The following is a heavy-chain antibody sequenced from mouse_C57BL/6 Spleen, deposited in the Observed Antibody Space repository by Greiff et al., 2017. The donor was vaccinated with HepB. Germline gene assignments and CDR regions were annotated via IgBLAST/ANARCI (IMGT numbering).Heavy chain of an antibody. V-gene: IGHV5-17*01. D-gene: IGHD3-2*02. Sequence: VQLKESGGGLVKPGVSLKLSCAASGFTFSDYGMHWVRQAPEKGLEWVAYISSGSSTIYYADTVKGRFTISRDNAKNTLFLQMTSLRSEDTAMYYGAREGQLRLRDAMDYWGQGTSVTVSS. J-gene: IGHJ4*01. CDR3: AREGQLRLRDAMDY. CDR2: ISSGSSTI. CDR1: GFTFSDYG.